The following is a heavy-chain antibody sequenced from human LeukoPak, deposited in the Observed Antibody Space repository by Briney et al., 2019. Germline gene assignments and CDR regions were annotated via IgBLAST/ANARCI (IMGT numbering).Heavy chain of an antibody. CDR3: ERVGQYSSSWYRYYYYYMDV. CDR2: IYYSGST. D-gene: IGHD6-13*01. J-gene: IGHJ6*03. CDR1: GGSISSSSYY. V-gene: IGHV4-39*07. Sequence: SETLSLTCTVSGGSISSSSYYWGWIRQPPGKGLEWIGSIYYSGSTYYNPSLKSRVTISVDTSKNQFSLKLSSVTAADTAVYYCERVGQYSSSWYRYYYYYMDVWGKGTTVTVSS.